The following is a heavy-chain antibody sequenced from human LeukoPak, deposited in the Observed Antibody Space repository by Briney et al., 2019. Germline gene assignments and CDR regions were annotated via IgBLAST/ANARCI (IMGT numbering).Heavy chain of an antibody. Sequence: SETLSLTCTVSGGSISNYYWSWIRQPPGRGLEWIGYIYYSGSTNYNPSLKSRVTISVDTSKNQFSLKLSSVTAADTAVYYCARDNNWFDPWGQGTLVTVSS. V-gene: IGHV4-59*01. CDR1: GGSISNYY. CDR2: IYYSGST. CDR3: ARDNNWFDP. J-gene: IGHJ5*02.